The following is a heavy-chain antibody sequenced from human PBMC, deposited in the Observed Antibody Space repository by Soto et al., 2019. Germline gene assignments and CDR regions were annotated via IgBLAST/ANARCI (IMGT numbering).Heavy chain of an antibody. J-gene: IGHJ5*02. Sequence: SETLSLTCTVSGGSVSSGSYYWSWIRQPPGKGLEWIGYIYYSGSTNYNPSLKSRVTISVDTSKNQFSLKLSSVTAADTAVYYCAREKAYYYEPWGQGTLVTVSS. D-gene: IGHD3-22*01. V-gene: IGHV4-61*01. CDR3: AREKAYYYEP. CDR1: GGSVSSGSYY. CDR2: IYYSGST.